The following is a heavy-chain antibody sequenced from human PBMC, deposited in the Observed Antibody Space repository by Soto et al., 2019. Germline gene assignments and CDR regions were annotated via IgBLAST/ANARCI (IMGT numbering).Heavy chain of an antibody. V-gene: IGHV4-61*01. Sequence: SETLSLTCTVSGGSVNTAPYHWSWIRQSPRNGLEWIGNIYYTRRTNYNPSFESRVAISLDTSNNQFSLRLTALTAADTAVYFCARDHYSYYATSGYYPYFDFWGQGTLVTVSS. CDR2: IYYTRRT. D-gene: IGHD3-22*01. J-gene: IGHJ4*02. CDR1: GGSVNTAPYH. CDR3: ARDHYSYYATSGYYPYFDF.